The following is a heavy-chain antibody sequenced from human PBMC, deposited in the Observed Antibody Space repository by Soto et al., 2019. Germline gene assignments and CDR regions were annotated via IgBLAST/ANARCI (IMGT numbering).Heavy chain of an antibody. V-gene: IGHV3-30-3*01. J-gene: IGHJ6*02. Sequence: QVPLVESGGGVVQPGRSLRLSCAASGFTFSSYAMHWVRQAPGKGLEWVAVISYDGSNKYYADSVKGRFTISRDNSKNTLYLQMNSLRAEDTAVYYCARDLHYYDSSGYSLRGYYYGMDVWGQGTTVTVSS. CDR3: ARDLHYYDSSGYSLRGYYYGMDV. CDR1: GFTFSSYA. CDR2: ISYDGSNK. D-gene: IGHD3-22*01.